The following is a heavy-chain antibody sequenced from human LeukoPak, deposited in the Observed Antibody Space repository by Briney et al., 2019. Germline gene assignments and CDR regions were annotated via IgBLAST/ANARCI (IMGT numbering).Heavy chain of an antibody. V-gene: IGHV4-34*01. CDR2: INHSGST. Sequence: PETLSLTCAVYGGSFSGYYWSWIRQPPGKGLEWIGEINHSGSTNYNPSLKSRVTISVDTSKNQFSLKLSSVTAADTAVYYCAREMGYYGSGSRGAKFDYWGQGTLVTVSS. CDR3: AREMGYYGSGSRGAKFDY. J-gene: IGHJ4*02. D-gene: IGHD3-10*01. CDR1: GGSFSGYY.